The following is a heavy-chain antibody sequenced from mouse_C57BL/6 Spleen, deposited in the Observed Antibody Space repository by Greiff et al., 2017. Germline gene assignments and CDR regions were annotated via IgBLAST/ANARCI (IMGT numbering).Heavy chain of an antibody. Sequence: QVQLQQSGAELVRPGTSVKVSCKASGYAFTNYLIEWVKQRPGQGLEWIGVINPGSGGTNYNEKFKGKATLTADKASSTAYMQLSRLTSEDSAVYFCSREGGLPYWGQGTLVTVSA. J-gene: IGHJ3*01. CDR2: INPGSGGT. V-gene: IGHV1-54*01. CDR1: GYAFTNYL. CDR3: SREGGLPY. D-gene: IGHD2-4*01.